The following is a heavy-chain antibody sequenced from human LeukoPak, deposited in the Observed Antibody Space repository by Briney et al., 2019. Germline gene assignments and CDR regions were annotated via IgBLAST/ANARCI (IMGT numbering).Heavy chain of an antibody. J-gene: IGHJ5*02. CDR1: GLTFNHCW. CDR2: INHSGST. D-gene: IGHD2-8*01. Sequence: GSLRLSCAASGLTFNHCWMAWIRQPPGKGLEWIGEINHSGSTNYNPSLKSRVTISVDTSKNQFSLKLSSVTAADTAVYYCARDRYAATGWFDPWGQGTLVTVSS. V-gene: IGHV4-34*01. CDR3: ARDRYAATGWFDP.